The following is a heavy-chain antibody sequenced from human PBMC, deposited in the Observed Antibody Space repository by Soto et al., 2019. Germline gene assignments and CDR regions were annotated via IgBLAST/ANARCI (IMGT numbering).Heavy chain of an antibody. CDR3: ARFQGEVVTAIADS. Sequence: QVQLVESGGGLVKPGGSLRLSCVASGFTFSDYYMTWIRQAPGKGLEWVSYISSIISYTKYADSVKGRFNISRDNAKNSLYLQMNSLRAEDTAVYYCARFQGEVVTAIADSWGQGTLVTVSS. CDR2: ISSIISYT. J-gene: IGHJ5*01. V-gene: IGHV3-11*06. D-gene: IGHD2-21*02. CDR1: GFTFSDYY.